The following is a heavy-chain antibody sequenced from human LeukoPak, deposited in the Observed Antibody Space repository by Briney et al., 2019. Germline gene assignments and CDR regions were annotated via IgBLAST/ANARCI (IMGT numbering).Heavy chain of an antibody. CDR1: GGSISSYY. CDR2: IYYSGST. CDR3: ARQGEWLFSILYFDY. V-gene: IGHV4-39*01. D-gene: IGHD3-3*01. J-gene: IGHJ4*02. Sequence: SETLSLTCTVSGGSISSYYWGWIRQPPGKGLEWIGSIYYSGSTYYNPSLKSRVTISVDTPKNQFSLKLSSVTAADTAVYYCARQGEWLFSILYFDYWGQGTLVTVSS.